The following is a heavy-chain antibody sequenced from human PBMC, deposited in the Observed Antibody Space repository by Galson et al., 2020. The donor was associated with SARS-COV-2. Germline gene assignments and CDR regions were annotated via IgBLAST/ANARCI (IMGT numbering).Heavy chain of an antibody. V-gene: IGHV4-59*01. J-gene: IGHJ6*02. CDR3: AKDSVAGIPYYFCGADV. D-gene: IGHD3-22*01. CDR2: IYHNGNA. Sequence: SQTLSLTCTVSGGSISDLYWSWIRQPPGQGLEWIGSIYHNGNAYYNPSLESRLTMSVDTSRNQISLKVTSVTAADAAVYYCAKDSVAGIPYYFCGADVWGQGTTVTVSS. CDR1: GGSISDLY.